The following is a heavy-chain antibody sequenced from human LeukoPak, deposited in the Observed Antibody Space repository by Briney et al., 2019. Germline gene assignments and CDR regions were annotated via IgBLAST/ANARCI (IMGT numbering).Heavy chain of an antibody. J-gene: IGHJ4*02. CDR1: GDTFTTYY. D-gene: IGHD2-21*01. Sequence: ASVKVSCKASGDTFTTYYMNWVRQAPGQGLEWMGIINLSGATTSYAQKFQGRVTMSRDTSTSTVYMELSSLRSEDTAVYYCARDCGGRPGTKVNYFDYWGRGTLVTVSS. CDR2: INLSGATT. CDR3: ARDCGGRPGTKVNYFDY. V-gene: IGHV1-46*01.